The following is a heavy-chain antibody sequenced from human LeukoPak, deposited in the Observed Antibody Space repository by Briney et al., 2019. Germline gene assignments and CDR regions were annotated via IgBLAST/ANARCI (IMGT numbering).Heavy chain of an antibody. CDR1: GFTVSSNF. CDR2: INSGGST. D-gene: IGHD2-8*01. V-gene: IGHV3-66*01. J-gene: IGHJ6*03. Sequence: GGSLRLSCAASGFTVSSNFMSWVRQAPGKGLEWVSVINSGGSTFYADSVKGRFTISRDNSKNTLYLQMNSLRAEDTAVYYCAKDEVGHAIDYYYYMDVWGKGTTVTVSS. CDR3: AKDEVGHAIDYYYYMDV.